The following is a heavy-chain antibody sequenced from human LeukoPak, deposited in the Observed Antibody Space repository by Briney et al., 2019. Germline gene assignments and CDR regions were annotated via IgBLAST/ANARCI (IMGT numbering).Heavy chain of an antibody. CDR3: AREGPAGLTNDAFDI. CDR1: GFTFSSYA. CDR2: ISYDGSNK. Sequence: GGSLRLSCAASGFTFSSYAMHWVRQAPGKGLEWVAVISYDGSNKYYADSVKGRFTISRDNSKNTLYLQMNSLRAEDTAVYYCAREGPAGLTNDAFDIWGQGTMVTVSS. J-gene: IGHJ3*02. V-gene: IGHV3-30-3*01. D-gene: IGHD6-13*01.